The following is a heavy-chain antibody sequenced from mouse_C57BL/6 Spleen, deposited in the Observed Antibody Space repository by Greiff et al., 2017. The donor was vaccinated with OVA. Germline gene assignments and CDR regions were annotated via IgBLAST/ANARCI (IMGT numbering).Heavy chain of an antibody. CDR1: GYTFTDYY. CDR2: IYPGSGNT. V-gene: IGHV1-76*01. D-gene: IGHD2-5*01. Sequence: VQLKESGAELVRPGASVKLSCKASGYTFTDYYINWVKQRPGQGLEWIARIYPGSGNTYYNEKFKGKATLTAEKSSSTAYMQLSSLTSEDSAVYFCARAPSNSYAMDYWGQGTSVTVSS. J-gene: IGHJ4*01. CDR3: ARAPSNSYAMDY.